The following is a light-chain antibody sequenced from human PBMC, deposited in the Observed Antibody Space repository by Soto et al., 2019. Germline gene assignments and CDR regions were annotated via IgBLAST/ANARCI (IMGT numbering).Light chain of an antibody. CDR1: QSVGNA. V-gene: IGKV3-15*01. CDR3: HQYSSWHT. CDR2: RTS. J-gene: IGKJ2*01. Sequence: DIVLTQSPATLSVSPGEGATLSCRASQSVGNALVWYQQKPGQAPRLLILRTSTRAPGIPDRFNGSGSGTEFTLGISSLQAEDSAVYYCHQYSSWHTFGQGTKLEIK.